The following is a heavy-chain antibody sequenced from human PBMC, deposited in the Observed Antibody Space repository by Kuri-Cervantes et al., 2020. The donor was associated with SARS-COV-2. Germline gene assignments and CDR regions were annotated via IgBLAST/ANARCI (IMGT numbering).Heavy chain of an antibody. CDR1: GFTFSSYS. Sequence: GSLRLSCAASGFTFSSYSMNWVRQAPGKGLEWIGEINHSGSTNYNPSLKSRVTISVDTSKNQFSLKLKSMTAADTAVYYCAGGVTIFGVVQSSDDWGQGTLVTVSS. V-gene: IGHV4-34*08. D-gene: IGHD3-3*01. J-gene: IGHJ4*02. CDR2: INHSGST. CDR3: AGGVTIFGVVQSSDD.